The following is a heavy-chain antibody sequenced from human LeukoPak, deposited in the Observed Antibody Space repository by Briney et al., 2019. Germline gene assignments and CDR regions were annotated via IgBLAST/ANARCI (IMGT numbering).Heavy chain of an antibody. CDR3: ARGFLVTMVRGPLRYFDY. V-gene: IGHV4-34*01. CDR2: INHSGST. J-gene: IGHJ4*02. D-gene: IGHD3-10*01. CDR1: GGSFSGYY. Sequence: SETLSLTCAVYGGSFSGYYWSWIRQPPGKGLEWIGEINHSGSTNYNPSLKSRVTISVDTSKNQFSLKLSSVTAADTAVYFCARGFLVTMVRGPLRYFDYWGQGTLVTVSS.